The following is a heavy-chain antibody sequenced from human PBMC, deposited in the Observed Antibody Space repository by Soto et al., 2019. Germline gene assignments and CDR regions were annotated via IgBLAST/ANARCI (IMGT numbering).Heavy chain of an antibody. D-gene: IGHD2-15*01. CDR2: ITGSGDST. CDR3: EKELRHDSNLAYFAR. J-gene: IGHJ4*02. V-gene: IGHV3-23*01. CDR1: GFTFKSYA. Sequence: GESLTLSCAASGFTFKSYAVSWVRQAPGKGLEWVSVITGSGDSTYYADSVKGRFTISRDNSKNTLYLQMNSLRAEDTAVYYCEKELRHDSNLAYFARWGQGTLVTVSS.